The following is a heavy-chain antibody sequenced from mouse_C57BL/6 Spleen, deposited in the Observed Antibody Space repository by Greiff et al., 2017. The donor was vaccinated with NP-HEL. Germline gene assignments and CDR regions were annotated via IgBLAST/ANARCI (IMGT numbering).Heavy chain of an antibody. CDR1: GFSLTSYG. CDR3: ARSGSSTMVTYFDY. D-gene: IGHD2-2*01. J-gene: IGHJ2*01. Sequence: VQLVESGPGLVQPSQSLSITCTVSGFSLTSYGVHWVRQSPGKGLEWLGVIWSGGSTDYNAAFISRLSISKDNSKSQVFFKMNSLQADDTAIYYCARSGSSTMVTYFDYWGQGTTLTVSS. V-gene: IGHV2-2*01. CDR2: IWSGGST.